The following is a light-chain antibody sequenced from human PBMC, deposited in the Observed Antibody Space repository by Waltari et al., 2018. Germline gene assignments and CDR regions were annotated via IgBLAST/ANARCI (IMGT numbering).Light chain of an antibody. CDR3: CSYGGSFTWI. CDR1: SSDIGGYNL. V-gene: IGLV2-23*02. J-gene: IGLJ2*01. CDR2: DLN. Sequence: QSALTQPDSVSGSPGQWITISCTGTSSDIGGYNLVSWYQKHPGNAPKLMIYDLNNRPSGVSNRFSGSKSGNTASLTISGLQTEDEADYYCCSYGGSFTWIFGGGTKLTVL.